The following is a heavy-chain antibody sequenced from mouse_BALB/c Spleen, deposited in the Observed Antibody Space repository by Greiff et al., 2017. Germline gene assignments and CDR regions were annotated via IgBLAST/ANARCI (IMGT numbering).Heavy chain of an antibody. CDR2: ISSGGSYT. CDR1: GFTFSSYT. J-gene: IGHJ2*01. V-gene: IGHV5-6-4*01. CDR3: TRDGGGHYFDY. Sequence: EVKVEESGGGLVKPGGSLKLSCAASGFTFSSYTMSWVRQTPEKRLEWVATISSGGSYTYYPDSVKGRFTISRDNAKNTLYLQMSSLKSEDTAMYYCTRDGGGHYFDYWGQGTTLTVSS.